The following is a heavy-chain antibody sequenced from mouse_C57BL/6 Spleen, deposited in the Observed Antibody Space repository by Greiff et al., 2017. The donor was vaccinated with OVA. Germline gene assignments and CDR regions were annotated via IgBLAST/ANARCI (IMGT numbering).Heavy chain of an antibody. CDR2: ISSGGSYT. CDR1: GFTFSSYG. Sequence: DVKLVESGGDLVKPGGSLKLSCAASGFTFSSYGMSWVRQTPDKRLEWVATISSGGSYTYYPDSVKGRFTISRDNAKNTLYLQMSSLKSEDTAMYYCARQENGSSYENFDVWGTGTTVTVSS. D-gene: IGHD1-1*01. J-gene: IGHJ1*03. V-gene: IGHV5-6*02. CDR3: ARQENGSSYENFDV.